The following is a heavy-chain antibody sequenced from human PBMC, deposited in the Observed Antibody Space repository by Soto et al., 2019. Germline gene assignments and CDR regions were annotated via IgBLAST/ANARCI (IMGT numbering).Heavy chain of an antibody. V-gene: IGHV3-30*18. D-gene: IGHD2-15*01. J-gene: IGHJ4*02. CDR3: AKEYTGYYYDY. Sequence: QVQLVESGGGVVQPGTSLRLSCAASGFTFSGQGMHWVRQAPGKGLEWVAGTSYDGSDKYYADSVKGRFTISRDNAVNTLYLQMNRLRTEDTALYYCAKEYTGYYYDYLGQGTLVTVCS. CDR2: TSYDGSDK. CDR1: GFTFSGQG.